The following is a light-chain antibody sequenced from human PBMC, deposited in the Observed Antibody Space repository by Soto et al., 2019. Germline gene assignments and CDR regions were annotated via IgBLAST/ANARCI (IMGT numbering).Light chain of an antibody. Sequence: QSALTQPPSASGSPGQSVTISCTGTSSDVGGYNYVSWYQHHPDKAPKLIIYEVYKRPSGVPDRFSGSKSGNTASLTVSGLQAEDEAEYYCSSYAASDSFVVFGGGTSSPS. J-gene: IGLJ2*01. CDR2: EVY. CDR1: SSDVGGYNY. V-gene: IGLV2-8*01. CDR3: SSYAASDSFVV.